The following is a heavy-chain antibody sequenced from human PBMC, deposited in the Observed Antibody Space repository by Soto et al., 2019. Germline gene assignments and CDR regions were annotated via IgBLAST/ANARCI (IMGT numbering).Heavy chain of an antibody. D-gene: IGHD3-10*01. CDR1: GDTFSVYP. Sequence: QVQLVQSGAELKKPGSSVKVSCKASGDTFSVYPINWVRQAPGEGLEWMGRIIPVFGTTNDAQRYEGRVTFTSDESTNTAYMEVRGLLSEDTAVYYCARDGGFGELKYWGPGTLVTVSS. J-gene: IGHJ4*02. CDR2: IIPVFGTT. V-gene: IGHV1-69*18. CDR3: ARDGGFGELKY.